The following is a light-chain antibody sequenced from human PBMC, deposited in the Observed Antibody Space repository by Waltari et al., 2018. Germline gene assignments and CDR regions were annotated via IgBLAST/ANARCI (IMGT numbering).Light chain of an antibody. Sequence: DIQMTQSPSTLSASVGDRGTITCRASQSISDWLAWYQQKPGKAPELLIYKTSILESGVPSRFSGSGSGTEFTLTITSLQPDDFATYFCQHYNSYSPWTFGQGTKVEIK. CDR2: KTS. J-gene: IGKJ1*01. CDR1: QSISDW. V-gene: IGKV1-5*03. CDR3: QHYNSYSPWT.